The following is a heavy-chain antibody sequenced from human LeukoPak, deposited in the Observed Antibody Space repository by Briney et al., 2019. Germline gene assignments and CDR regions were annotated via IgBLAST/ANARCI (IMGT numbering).Heavy chain of an antibody. J-gene: IGHJ6*04. CDR1: GGSISSYY. V-gene: IGHV4-59*01. CDR2: IYYSGST. D-gene: IGHD3-9*01. CDR3: ARDPGYYDILTGYYHYYYYGMDV. Sequence: PSETLSLTCTVSGGSISSYYWSWIGQPPGKGLEWIGYIYYSGSTNYNPSLKSRVTISVDTSKNQFSLKLSSVTAADTAVYYCARDPGYYDILTGYYHYYYYGMDVWGKGTTVTVSS.